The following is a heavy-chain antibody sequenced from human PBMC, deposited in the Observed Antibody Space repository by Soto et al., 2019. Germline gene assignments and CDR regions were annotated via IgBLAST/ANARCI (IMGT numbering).Heavy chain of an antibody. CDR3: ATAARPNYHYGMDV. V-gene: IGHV3-23*01. D-gene: IGHD6-6*01. CDR2: ISGSGGST. CDR1: GFTFSSYA. Sequence: EVLLLESGGGLVQPGGSLRLSCAASGFTFSSYAMSWVRQAPGKGLEWVSAISGSGGSTYYADSVKGRFTISRDNSKNTLYLQMNSLRAEDAAVYYCATAARPNYHYGMDVWGQGTTVTVSS. J-gene: IGHJ6*02.